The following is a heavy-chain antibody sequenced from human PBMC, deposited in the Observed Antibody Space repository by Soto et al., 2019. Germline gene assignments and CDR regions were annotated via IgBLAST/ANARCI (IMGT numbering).Heavy chain of an antibody. V-gene: IGHV4-39*01. D-gene: IGHD4-17*01. CDR2: IYYSGST. J-gene: IGHJ4*02. Sequence: QLQLQESGPGLVKPSETLSLTCTVSGGSVSSSTYYWGWIRQPPGKGLEWIGSIYYSGSTYYNPSLKSRVTISVDTSKNQFSLKLSSVTAADTAVYYCAGHFATVIRHFHYWGQGTLATVSS. CDR3: AGHFATVIRHFHY. CDR1: GGSVSSSTYY.